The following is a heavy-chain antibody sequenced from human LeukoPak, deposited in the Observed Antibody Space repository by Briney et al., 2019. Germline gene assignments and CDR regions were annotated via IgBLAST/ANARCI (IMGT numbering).Heavy chain of an antibody. D-gene: IGHD3-22*01. CDR2: ISGSGGST. Sequence: GGSLRLSCTASGFTFGDYAMSWVRQAPGKGLEWVSAISGSGGSTYYADSVKGRFTISRDNAKNSLHLQMNSLRAEDTAVYYCAHVKDYYDSSSVDIWGQGTMVTVSS. CDR3: AHVKDYYDSSSVDI. CDR1: GFTFGDYA. V-gene: IGHV3-23*01. J-gene: IGHJ3*02.